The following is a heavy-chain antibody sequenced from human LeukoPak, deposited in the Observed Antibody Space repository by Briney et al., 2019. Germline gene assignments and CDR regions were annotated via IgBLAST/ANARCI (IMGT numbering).Heavy chain of an antibody. J-gene: IGHJ6*03. CDR2: ISGSGGST. D-gene: IGHD2-8*01. CDR3: AKTFQWFYMDV. Sequence: GGSLRLSCVASGFTFSTYGMSWVRQAPGKGLEWVSAISGSGGSTYYADSVKGRVTISRDNSKNTLYLQMNSLRAEDTAVYHCAKTFQWFYMDVWGKGTTVTISS. CDR1: GFTFSTYG. V-gene: IGHV3-23*01.